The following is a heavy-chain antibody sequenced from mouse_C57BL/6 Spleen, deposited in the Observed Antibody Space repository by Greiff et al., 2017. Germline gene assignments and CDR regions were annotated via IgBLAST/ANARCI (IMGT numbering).Heavy chain of an antibody. CDR2: IWSGGST. V-gene: IGHV2-2*01. J-gene: IGHJ2*01. Sequence: VKLVESGPGLVQPSQSLSITCTVSGFSLTSYGVHWVRQSPGKGLEWLGVIWSGGSTDYNAAFISRLSISKDNSKSQVFFKMNSLQADDTAIYYCARNAGTYYFDYWGQGTTLTVSS. D-gene: IGHD3-3*01. CDR1: GFSLTSYG. CDR3: ARNAGTYYFDY.